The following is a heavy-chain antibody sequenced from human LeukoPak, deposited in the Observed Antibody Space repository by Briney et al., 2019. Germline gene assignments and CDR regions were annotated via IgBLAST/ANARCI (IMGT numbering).Heavy chain of an antibody. CDR1: GFPFSSYW. Sequence: TGGSLRLSCVASGFPFSSYWMTWVRQAPGKGLEWVANIKQDGSKKSYVDSVKGRFTISRDNAKNSLYLQMNSLRAEDTAVYYCAKAPLSYDSSGPFDYWGQGTLVTVSS. V-gene: IGHV3-7*03. CDR2: IKQDGSKK. J-gene: IGHJ4*02. D-gene: IGHD3-22*01. CDR3: AKAPLSYDSSGPFDY.